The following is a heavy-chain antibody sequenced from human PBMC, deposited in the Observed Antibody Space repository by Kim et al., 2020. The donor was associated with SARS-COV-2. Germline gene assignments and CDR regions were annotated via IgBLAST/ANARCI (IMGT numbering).Heavy chain of an antibody. D-gene: IGHD3-10*01. V-gene: IGHV4-39*01. CDR3: ARRGYGSGRDALYHWNGELRIGHNWFNP. J-gene: IGHJ5*02. CDR1: GGSISSSSYY. Sequence: SETLSLTCTVSGGSISSSSYYWGWIRQPPGKGLEWIGSIYYSGSTYYSPSLKSRVTISVDTSKNQFSLKLSSVTAADTAVYYCARRGYGSGRDALYHWNGELRIGHNWFNPWGQGTLVTVSS. CDR2: IYYSGST.